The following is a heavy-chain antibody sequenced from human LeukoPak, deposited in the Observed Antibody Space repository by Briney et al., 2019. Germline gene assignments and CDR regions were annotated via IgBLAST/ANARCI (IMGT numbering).Heavy chain of an antibody. Sequence: PSETLSLTCAVYNGSISSYYWSWIRQPPGKGLEWIGYIYYSGSTNYNPSLKSRVTISVDTSKNQFSLKLSSVTAADTAVYYCARLPYYYGSGSYSYYYYYGMDVWGQGTTVTVSS. V-gene: IGHV4-59*01. J-gene: IGHJ6*02. CDR3: ARLPYYYGSGSYSYYYYYGMDV. CDR2: IYYSGST. D-gene: IGHD3-10*01. CDR1: NGSISSYY.